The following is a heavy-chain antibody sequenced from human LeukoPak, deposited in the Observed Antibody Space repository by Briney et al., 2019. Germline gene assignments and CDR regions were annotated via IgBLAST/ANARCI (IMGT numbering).Heavy chain of an antibody. Sequence: ASVKVSCKASGYTFTGYYMHWVRQAPGQGLEWMGRINPNSGGTNYAQKFQGRVTMTRDTSISTAYMELSSLRSEDTAVYYCARRDRAGYNWNYVDYWGQGTLVTVSS. CDR2: INPNSGGT. CDR1: GYTFTGYY. V-gene: IGHV1-2*06. D-gene: IGHD1-20*01. J-gene: IGHJ4*02. CDR3: ARRDRAGYNWNYVDY.